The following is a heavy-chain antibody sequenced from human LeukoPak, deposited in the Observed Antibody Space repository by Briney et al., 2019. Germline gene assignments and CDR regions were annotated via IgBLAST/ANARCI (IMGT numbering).Heavy chain of an antibody. CDR1: GGSINGGAYS. D-gene: IGHD4-17*01. J-gene: IGHJ5*02. Sequence: SETLSFTCAVSGGSINGGAYSWSWIRQPPGKGLEWIGYIYHTGSIYSNPSLKSRVTISIDRSKNRFSLKLNSVTDADTAVYYCARGTTVTTWGDNWFDPWGQGTLVTVSS. V-gene: IGHV4-30-2*01. CDR3: ARGTTVTTWGDNWFDP. CDR2: IYHTGSI.